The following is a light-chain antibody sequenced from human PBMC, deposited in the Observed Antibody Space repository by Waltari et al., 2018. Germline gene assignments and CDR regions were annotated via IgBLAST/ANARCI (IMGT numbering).Light chain of an antibody. V-gene: IGLV2-23*02. CDR2: EVS. CDR3: LSYAATVSFG. Sequence: QPALTQPASVSGSPGQSITLSCPGTSSDSGNNTHVCWYQKHPDKFPKLIIYEVSKRPSGVSDRFSGSKSGNTASLTISGLQAEDEADYYCLSYAATVSFGFGGGTKLTVL. CDR1: SSDSGNNTH. J-gene: IGLJ2*01.